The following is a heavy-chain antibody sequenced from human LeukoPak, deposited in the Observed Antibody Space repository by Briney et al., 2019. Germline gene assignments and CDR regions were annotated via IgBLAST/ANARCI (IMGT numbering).Heavy chain of an antibody. D-gene: IGHD4-17*01. J-gene: IGHJ4*02. CDR1: GASFDDYY. CDR2: INHSGYT. Sequence: SETLSLTCAVSGASFDDYYWAWVRQTPGKGLDWIGEINHSGYTNDSPSLKSRVTLSIDTSRKQFSLNLRSVTVADAGIYYCTRMTTGHDYWGQGTLVTVSS. V-gene: IGHV4-34*01. CDR3: TRMTTGHDY.